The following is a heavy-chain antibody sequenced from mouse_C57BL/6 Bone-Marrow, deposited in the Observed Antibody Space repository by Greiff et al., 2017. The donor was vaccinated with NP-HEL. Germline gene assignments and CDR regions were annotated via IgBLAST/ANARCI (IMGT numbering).Heavy chain of an antibody. Sequence: QVQLQQSGAELVRPGASVKLSCTASGYTFTDYYINWVKQRPGQGLEWIARIYPGSGNTYYTEKFKGKATLTAEKSSSTAYMQLSSLTSEDSAVYFCARDYYGSNHYYAMDYWGQGTSVTVSS. CDR3: ARDYYGSNHYYAMDY. D-gene: IGHD1-1*01. V-gene: IGHV1-76*01. J-gene: IGHJ4*01. CDR2: IYPGSGNT. CDR1: GYTFTDYY.